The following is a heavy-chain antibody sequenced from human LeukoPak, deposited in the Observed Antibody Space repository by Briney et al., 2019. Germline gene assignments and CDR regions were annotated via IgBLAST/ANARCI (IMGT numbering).Heavy chain of an antibody. V-gene: IGHV4-28*01. CDR1: GYSISSSNW. Sequence: KASDTLSLTCAVSGYSISSSNWWGWIRQPPGKGLEWIGYIYYSGSTYYNPSLKRRVTMSVDTSKNQFSLKLSSVTAVDTAVYYCARTPSRGDFDYWGQGTLVTVSS. D-gene: IGHD6-13*01. CDR2: IYYSGST. J-gene: IGHJ4*02. CDR3: ARTPSRGDFDY.